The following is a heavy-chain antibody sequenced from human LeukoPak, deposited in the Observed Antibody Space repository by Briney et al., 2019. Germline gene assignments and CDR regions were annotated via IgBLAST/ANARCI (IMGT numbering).Heavy chain of an antibody. CDR1: GGSISSYY. V-gene: IGHV4-59*08. CDR3: ARRDSSGWYGQNYFDY. D-gene: IGHD6-19*01. CDR2: IYYSGST. Sequence: SETLSLTCTVSGGSISSYYWSWIRQPPGKGLEWIGYIYYSGSTNYNPPLKSRVTISVDTSKNQFSLKLSSVTAADTAVYYCARRDSSGWYGQNYFDYWGQGTLVTVSS. J-gene: IGHJ4*02.